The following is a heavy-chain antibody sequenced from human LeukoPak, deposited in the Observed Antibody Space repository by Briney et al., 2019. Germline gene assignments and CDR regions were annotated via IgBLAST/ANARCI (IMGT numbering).Heavy chain of an antibody. Sequence: PSETLSLACAVYGGPFSGYYWSWIRQPAGKGLEWIGRIYTSGSTNYNPSLKSRVTMSVDTSKDQFSLKLSSVTAADTAVYYCARLRTAAGYFDYWGQGTLVTVSS. CDR2: IYTSGST. V-gene: IGHV4-59*10. CDR1: GGPFSGYY. J-gene: IGHJ4*02. CDR3: ARLRTAAGYFDY. D-gene: IGHD6-13*01.